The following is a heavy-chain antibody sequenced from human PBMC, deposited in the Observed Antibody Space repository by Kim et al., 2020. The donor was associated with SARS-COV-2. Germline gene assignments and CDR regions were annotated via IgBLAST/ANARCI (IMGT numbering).Heavy chain of an antibody. V-gene: IGHV5-51*01. CDR3: ASAPSGSSGSFDY. J-gene: IGHJ4*02. Sequence: SPSFQGQGTISADKSISTAYLQWSSLKASDTAMYYCASAPSGSSGSFDYWGQGTLVTVSS. D-gene: IGHD3-22*01.